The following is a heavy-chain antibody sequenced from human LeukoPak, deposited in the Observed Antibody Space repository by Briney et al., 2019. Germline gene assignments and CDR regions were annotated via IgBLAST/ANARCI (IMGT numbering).Heavy chain of an antibody. Sequence: GGSLRLSCAASGFTVSSNYMSWIRQAPGKGLEWVSVIYSGGSTNYADSVRGRFTISRDNSKNTVYLQMNSLRAEDTAVYYCARDLLIGYSYAYHYWGQGTLVTVSS. D-gene: IGHD5-18*01. J-gene: IGHJ4*02. V-gene: IGHV3-66*01. CDR1: GFTVSSNY. CDR2: IYSGGST. CDR3: ARDLLIGYSYAYHY.